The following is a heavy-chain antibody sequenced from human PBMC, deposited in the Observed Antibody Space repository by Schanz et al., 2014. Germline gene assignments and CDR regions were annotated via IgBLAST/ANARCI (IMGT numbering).Heavy chain of an antibody. CDR3: AKDAENTAMITDYFDY. CDR2: MNESHSTI. J-gene: IGHJ4*02. Sequence: EVQLVESGGGLVQPGGSLRLSCTASGFTFSSYSMNWVRQAPGKGLEWVSAMNESHSTIYYADSVRGRFTISRDNAENTLFLQMNSLRAEDTAVYYCAKDAENTAMITDYFDYWGQGTLVTVSP. V-gene: IGHV3-23*04. CDR1: GFTFSSYS. D-gene: IGHD5-18*01.